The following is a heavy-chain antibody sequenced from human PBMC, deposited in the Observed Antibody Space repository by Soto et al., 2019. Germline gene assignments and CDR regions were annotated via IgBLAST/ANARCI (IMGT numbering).Heavy chain of an antibody. CDR3: ARYSGYDDAFDI. CDR2: ISAYNGNT. Sequence: GASVKVSCTASGYTFTNYGFSWVRQAPGQGLEWMGWISAYNGNTNYAQKLQGRVTMTTDTSTSTAYMELRSPRSDDTAVYYCARYSGYDDAFDIWGQGTMVTVSS. V-gene: IGHV1-18*01. D-gene: IGHD5-12*01. J-gene: IGHJ3*02. CDR1: GYTFTNYG.